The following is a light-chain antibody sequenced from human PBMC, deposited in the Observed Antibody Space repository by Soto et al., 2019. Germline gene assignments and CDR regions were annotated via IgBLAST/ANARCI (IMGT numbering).Light chain of an antibody. CDR1: QRISNW. CDR2: KAS. Sequence: DIKMTQSPSTLTASVGDRVTITCRASQRISNWLAWYQQKPGKAPKLLIYKASSLESGVPPRFSGSGSGTEYILTISSLQPDDFATYYCQQYNSYPFTFGPGTKVDIK. J-gene: IGKJ3*01. CDR3: QQYNSYPFT. V-gene: IGKV1-5*03.